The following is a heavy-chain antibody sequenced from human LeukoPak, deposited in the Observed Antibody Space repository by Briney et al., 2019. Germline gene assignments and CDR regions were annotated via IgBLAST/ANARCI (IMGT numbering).Heavy chain of an antibody. CDR1: GYTFTSYD. CDR3: ARGYRDSSGWYKTSFFDY. V-gene: IGHV1-8*02. Sequence: ASVKVSCKASGYTFTSYDINWVRQATGQGLEWMGWMNPNSGNTGYAQKFQGRVTMTRSTSISTAYMELSSLRSEDTAVYYCARGYRDSSGWYKTSFFDYWGQGTLVTVSS. J-gene: IGHJ4*02. CDR2: MNPNSGNT. D-gene: IGHD6-19*01.